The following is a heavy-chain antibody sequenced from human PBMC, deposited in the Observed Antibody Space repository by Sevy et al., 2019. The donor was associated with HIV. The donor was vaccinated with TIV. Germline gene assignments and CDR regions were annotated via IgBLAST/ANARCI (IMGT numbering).Heavy chain of an antibody. V-gene: IGHV3-74*01. J-gene: IGHJ4*02. CDR1: GFTFNRYW. Sequence: GGSLRLSCAASGFTFNRYWMHWVRQAPGKGPVWLAPIDGDGSATTYTDSVKGRFTISRDNAQDTLYLQMNSLRTEDTAIYYCARIATGHTFGLPDFWGQGTLVTVSS. D-gene: IGHD1-1*01. CDR3: ARIATGHTFGLPDF. CDR2: IDGDGSAT.